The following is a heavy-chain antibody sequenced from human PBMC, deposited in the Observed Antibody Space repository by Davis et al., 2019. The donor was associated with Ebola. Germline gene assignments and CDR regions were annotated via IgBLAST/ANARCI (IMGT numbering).Heavy chain of an antibody. CDR3: ARGATVVKALDY. J-gene: IGHJ4*02. D-gene: IGHD4-23*01. CDR1: GFTFSSYW. CDR2: INSDGSST. Sequence: HTGGSLRLSCAASGFTFSSYWMHWVRQAPGKGLVWVSHINSDGSSTSYADSVKGRFTISRDNAKNTLYLQMNSLRAEDTAVYYCARGATVVKALDYWGQGTLVTVSS. V-gene: IGHV3-74*01.